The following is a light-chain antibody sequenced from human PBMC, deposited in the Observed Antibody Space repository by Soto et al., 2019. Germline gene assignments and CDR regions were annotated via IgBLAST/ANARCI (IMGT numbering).Light chain of an antibody. CDR3: AAWDDSLSGWV. J-gene: IGLJ3*02. CDR1: ISNIGSNY. CDR2: MNN. Sequence: QAVVTQPPSASGTPGQRVTISCSGSISNIGSNYVSWYQQLPGTAPKLLIYMNNQRPSGVPDRFSASKSGTSASLAISGLRSEDEADYYCAAWDDSLSGWVFGGGTKLTVL. V-gene: IGLV1-47*01.